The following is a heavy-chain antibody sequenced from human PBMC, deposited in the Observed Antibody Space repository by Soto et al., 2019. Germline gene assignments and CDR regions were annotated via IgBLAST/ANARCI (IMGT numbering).Heavy chain of an antibody. D-gene: IGHD6-19*01. J-gene: IGHJ6*03. V-gene: IGHV5-51*01. Sequence: GESLKISCKGSGYSFTSYWIGWVRQMPGKGLEWMGIIYPGDSDTRYSPSFQGQVTISADKSISTAYLQWSSLKASDTAMYYCAGKMVYSLAGTSSCYYCYYVDDWGKGTSVTVSS. CDR1: GYSFTSYW. CDR3: AGKMVYSLAGTSSCYYCYYVDD. CDR2: IYPGDSDT.